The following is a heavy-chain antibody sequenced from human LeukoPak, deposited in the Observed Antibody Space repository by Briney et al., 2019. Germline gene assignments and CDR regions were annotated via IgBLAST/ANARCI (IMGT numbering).Heavy chain of an antibody. V-gene: IGHV3-73*01. Sequence: GGSLRLSCAASGFTFSGSAMHWVRQASGKRLEWVGRITSKGNNYATAYAASVKGSFTISRDDSKNTAYLQMNSLKSEDTAVFYCTRLYDSGVDYLGQGTLVTVSS. CDR3: TRLYDSGVDY. J-gene: IGHJ4*02. CDR1: GFTFSGSA. D-gene: IGHD3-10*01. CDR2: ITSKGNNYAT.